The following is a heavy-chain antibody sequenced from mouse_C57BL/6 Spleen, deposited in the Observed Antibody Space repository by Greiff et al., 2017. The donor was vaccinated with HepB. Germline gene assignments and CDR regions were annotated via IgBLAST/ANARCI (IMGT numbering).Heavy chain of an antibody. Sequence: EVQLQQSGPELVKPGASVKISCKASGYTFTDYYMNWVKQSHGKSLEWIGDINPNNGGTSYNQKFKGKATLTVDKSSSTAYMELRSLTSEDSAVYYCAREPHYYGSSVDYWGQGTTLTVSS. CDR2: INPNNGGT. CDR1: GYTFTDYY. D-gene: IGHD1-1*01. J-gene: IGHJ2*01. V-gene: IGHV1-26*01. CDR3: AREPHYYGSSVDY.